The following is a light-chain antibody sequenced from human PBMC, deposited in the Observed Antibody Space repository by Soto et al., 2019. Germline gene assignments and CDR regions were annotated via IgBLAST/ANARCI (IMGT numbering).Light chain of an antibody. CDR1: GSDIGRSDF. CDR3: ISCTSVNTRCV. CDR2: EVT. J-gene: IGLJ1*01. V-gene: IGLV2-14*01. Sequence: QSALTQPASVSGSPGQSITISCTGTGSDIGRSDFVSWFQQLPGSVPKLAIYEVTGRPSGTSDRFSGSKSGNTASLTISGLQPEDEADYYCISCTSVNTRCVFGSGTKLTVL.